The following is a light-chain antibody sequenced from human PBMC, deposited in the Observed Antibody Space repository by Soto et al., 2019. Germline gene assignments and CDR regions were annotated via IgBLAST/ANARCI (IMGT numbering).Light chain of an antibody. Sequence: QSVLTQPASVSGSPGQSITISCTGTSSDVGGYNYVSWYQQHPGKAPKLMIYDVSNRPSGVSNCFSGSKSGNTASLTISGLQAEDEADYYCSSYTSSSTLDVFGTGTKLTVL. V-gene: IGLV2-14*01. J-gene: IGLJ1*01. CDR3: SSYTSSSTLDV. CDR1: SSDVGGYNY. CDR2: DVS.